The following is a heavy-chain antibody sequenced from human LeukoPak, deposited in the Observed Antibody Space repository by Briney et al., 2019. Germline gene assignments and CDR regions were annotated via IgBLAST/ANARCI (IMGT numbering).Heavy chain of an antibody. V-gene: IGHV3-23*01. CDR1: GFTFSSYA. J-gene: IGHJ6*02. CDR2: ISGSGGST. CDR3: AKDIGVYYGMDV. Sequence: PGGSLRLSCAASGFTFSSYAMSWVRQAPGKGLEWVSAISGSGGSTYYADSVKGRFTISRDNAKNSLYLQMNSLRAEDTALYYCAKDIGVYYGMDVWGQGTTVTVSS. D-gene: IGHD3-10*01.